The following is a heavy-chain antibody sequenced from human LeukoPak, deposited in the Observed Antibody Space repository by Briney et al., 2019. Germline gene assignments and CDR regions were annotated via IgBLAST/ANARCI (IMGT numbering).Heavy chain of an antibody. CDR3: GRALSYAPFDI. J-gene: IGHJ3*02. D-gene: IGHD2-2*01. CDR1: GYTFTSYY. Sequence: ASVKVSCKASGYTFTSYYMHWVRQAPGQGLEWMGIINPGGGSTSYAQKFQGRVTMTRDTSTSTVYMELSSLRSEDTAVYYCGRALSYAPFDIWGQGTMVTVSS. V-gene: IGHV1-46*01. CDR2: INPGGGST.